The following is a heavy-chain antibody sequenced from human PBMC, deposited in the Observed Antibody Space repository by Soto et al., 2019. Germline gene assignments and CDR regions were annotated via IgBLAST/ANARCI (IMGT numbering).Heavy chain of an antibody. CDR2: IIPIFGTA. J-gene: IGHJ6*02. CDR3: ARGVFGSGYPPYYYYGMDV. CDR1: GYTFSSYA. Sequence: SVKVSCKASGYTFSSYAISWVRQAPGQGLEWMGGIIPIFGTANYAQKFQGRVTITADESTSTAYMELSSLRSEDTAVYYCARGVFGSGYPPYYYYGMDVWGQGTPSTVSS. D-gene: IGHD3-3*01. V-gene: IGHV1-69*13.